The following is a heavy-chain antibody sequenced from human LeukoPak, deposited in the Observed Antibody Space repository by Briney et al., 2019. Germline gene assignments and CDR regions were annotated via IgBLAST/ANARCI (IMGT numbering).Heavy chain of an antibody. CDR1: GFTFSNYA. J-gene: IGHJ6*03. D-gene: IGHD7-27*01. V-gene: IGHV3-20*01. Sequence: GGSLRLSCAVSGFTFSNYAMSWVRQAPGKGLEWVSGINWNGGSTGYADSVKGRFTISRDNAKNSLYLQMNSLRAEDTALYHCARSWKAGDSQIYYYYYYYMDVWGKETTVTVSS. CDR3: ARSWKAGDSQIYYYYYYYMDV. CDR2: INWNGGST.